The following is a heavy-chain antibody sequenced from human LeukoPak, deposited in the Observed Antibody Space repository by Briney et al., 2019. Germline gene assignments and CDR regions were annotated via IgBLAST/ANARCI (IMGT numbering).Heavy chain of an antibody. CDR2: IYYSGST. CDR3: ARDPGDAFDI. CDR1: GGSISSYY. Sequence: PSETLSLTCTVSGGSISSYYWSWIRQPPGKGLEWIGYIYYSGSTNYNPSLKSRVTISVDTSKNQFSLKLSSVTAADTAMYYCARDPGDAFDIWGQGTMVTVSS. V-gene: IGHV4-59*12. J-gene: IGHJ3*02.